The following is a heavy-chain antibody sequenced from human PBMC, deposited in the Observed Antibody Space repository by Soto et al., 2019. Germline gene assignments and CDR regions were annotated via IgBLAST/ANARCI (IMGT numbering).Heavy chain of an antibody. J-gene: IGHJ4*02. Sequence: PSETLSLTCTVSGGSVSSGSYYWSWIRQPPGKGLEWIGYIYCSGSTNYNPSLKSRVTISVDTSKNQFSLKLSSVTAADTAVYYCAREARYSSSCIGYWGQGTLVTVSS. D-gene: IGHD6-13*01. CDR3: AREARYSSSCIGY. V-gene: IGHV4-61*01. CDR2: IYCSGST. CDR1: GGSVSSGSYY.